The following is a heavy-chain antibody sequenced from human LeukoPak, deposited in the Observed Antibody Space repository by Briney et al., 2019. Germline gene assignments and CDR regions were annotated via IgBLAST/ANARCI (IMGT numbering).Heavy chain of an antibody. CDR2: IYYSGST. CDR3: ARQPAANNWFDP. V-gene: IGHV4-39*01. D-gene: IGHD2-2*01. Sequence: SETLSLTCTVSGGSISSSSYYWGWIRQPPGEGLEWIGSIYYSGSTYYNPSLKSRVTISVDTSKNQFSLELSSVTAADTAVYYCARQPAANNWFDPWGQGTLVTVSS. CDR1: GGSISSSSYY. J-gene: IGHJ5*02.